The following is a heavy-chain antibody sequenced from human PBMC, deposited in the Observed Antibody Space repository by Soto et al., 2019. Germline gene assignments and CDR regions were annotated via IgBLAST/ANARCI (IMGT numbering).Heavy chain of an antibody. CDR3: ARDYVDTAMPDAFDI. CDR2: IIPIFGTA. D-gene: IGHD5-18*01. J-gene: IGHJ3*02. Sequence: SVKVSCKASGGTFSSYAISWGRQAPGQGLEWMGGIIPIFGTANYAQKFQGRVTITADESTSTAYMELSSLRSEDTAVYYCARDYVDTAMPDAFDIWGQGTMVTVSS. CDR1: GGTFSSYA. V-gene: IGHV1-69*13.